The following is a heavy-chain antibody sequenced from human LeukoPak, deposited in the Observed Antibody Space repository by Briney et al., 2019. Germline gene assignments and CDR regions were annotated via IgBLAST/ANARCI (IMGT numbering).Heavy chain of an antibody. J-gene: IGHJ5*02. CDR3: ARDPLYSSSSSHWFDP. Sequence: SETLSLTCTVSGGSIGSTSYYWGWIRQPPGKGLEWIGSIYYSGSTYYNPSLKSRVTISVDTSKNQFSLKLSSVTAADTAVYYCARDPLYSSSSSHWFDPWGQGTLVTVSS. CDR1: GGSIGSTSYY. D-gene: IGHD6-13*01. V-gene: IGHV4-39*07. CDR2: IYYSGST.